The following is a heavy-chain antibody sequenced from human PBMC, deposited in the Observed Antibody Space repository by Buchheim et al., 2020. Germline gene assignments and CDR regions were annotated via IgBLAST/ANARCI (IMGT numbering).Heavy chain of an antibody. CDR3: AKDSSEQLDPFDY. V-gene: IGHV3-23*01. D-gene: IGHD6-13*01. Sequence: EVQLLESGGGLVQPGGSLRLSCAASGFTFNTYAMSWVRQAPGKGLEWVSTLSGSGGSTYYADSVKGRFTISRDNSKNTLYVKMNSLRAEDTAVYYCAKDSSEQLDPFDYWGQGT. CDR1: GFTFNTYA. J-gene: IGHJ4*02. CDR2: LSGSGGST.